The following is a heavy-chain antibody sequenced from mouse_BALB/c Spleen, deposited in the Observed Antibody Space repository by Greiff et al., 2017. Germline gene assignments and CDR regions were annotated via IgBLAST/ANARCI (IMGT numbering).Heavy chain of an antibody. D-gene: IGHD6-1*01. CDR2: INSNGGST. J-gene: IGHJ1*01. V-gene: IGHV5-6-3*01. Sequence: EVKVVESGGGLVQPGGSLKLSCAASGFTFSSYGMSWVRQTPDKRLELVATINSNGGSTYYPDSVKGRFTISRDNAKNTLYLQMSSLKSEDTAMYYCARYGASYWYFDVWGAGTTVTVSS. CDR1: GFTFSSYG. CDR3: ARYGASYWYFDV.